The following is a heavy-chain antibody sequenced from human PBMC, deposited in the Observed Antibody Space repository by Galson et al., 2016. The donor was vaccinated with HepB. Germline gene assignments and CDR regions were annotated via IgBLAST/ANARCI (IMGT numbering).Heavy chain of an antibody. V-gene: IGHV3-23*01. J-gene: IGHJ6*03. CDR2: MSDSGGST. CDR1: GFTLSNSA. CDR3: ARDFKLGAPDYMDV. Sequence: SLRLSCAASGFTLSNSAMSWVRQAPGKGLEWVSAMSDSGGSTYYADSVKGRFTISRDNSKNTVDLQIHSLRSEDAAVYFCARDFKLGAPDYMDVWGKGTTVIVS. D-gene: IGHD1-26*01.